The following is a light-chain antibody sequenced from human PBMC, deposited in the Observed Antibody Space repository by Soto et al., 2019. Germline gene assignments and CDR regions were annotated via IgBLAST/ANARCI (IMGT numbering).Light chain of an antibody. CDR1: QDISSY. J-gene: IGKJ5*01. Sequence: DLQLTQSPSFLSASVGDRVTVTCRASQDISSYLAWYQQKPGKAPKLLIHTASTLQSGVPSRFSGSGSGAEFTLTISSLQPDDFATYYCQQRHSYPITFGQGTRLDIK. V-gene: IGKV1-9*01. CDR2: TAS. CDR3: QQRHSYPIT.